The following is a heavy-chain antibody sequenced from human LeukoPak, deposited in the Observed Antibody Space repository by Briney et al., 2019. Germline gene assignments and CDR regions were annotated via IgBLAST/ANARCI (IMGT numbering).Heavy chain of an antibody. J-gene: IGHJ5*02. CDR1: GDSISSGSYY. V-gene: IGHV4-61*10. Sequence: SETLSLTCTVSGDSISSGSYYWSWIRQPAGEGLEWIGRIYSSGRTHYNPSLKSRVTISVDTSKNQFSLKLSSVTAADTAVYYCARVFRGWLQSNNWFDPWGQGTLVTVSS. CDR3: ARVFRGWLQSNNWFDP. CDR2: IYSSGRT. D-gene: IGHD5-24*01.